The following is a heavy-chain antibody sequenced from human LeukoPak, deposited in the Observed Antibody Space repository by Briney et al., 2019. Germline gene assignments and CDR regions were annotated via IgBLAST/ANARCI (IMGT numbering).Heavy chain of an antibody. CDR2: IYYSGSN. V-gene: IGHV4-59*13. D-gene: IGHD6-19*01. CDR3: ARDLSVAGTPGWFDP. CDR1: GGSISSYY. J-gene: IGHJ5*02. Sequence: SETLSLTCTVSGGSISSYYWSWIRQPPGKGLEWIGYIYYSGSNNYNPSLKSRVTISVDTSKNQFSLKLSSVTAADTAVYYCARDLSVAGTPGWFDPWGQGTLVTVSS.